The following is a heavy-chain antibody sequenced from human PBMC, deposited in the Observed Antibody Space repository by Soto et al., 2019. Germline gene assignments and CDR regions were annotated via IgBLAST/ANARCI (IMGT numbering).Heavy chain of an antibody. CDR2: IYYSGST. D-gene: IGHD3-10*01. CDR3: ARQYGSGSGRGYLDY. Sequence: QLQLQESGPGLVKPSETLSLTCTVSGGSISSSSYYWGWIRQPPGKGLEWIGSIYYSGSTYYNPSLKGRVTISVDTSKNQFSLKMSSVTAADTAVYYCARQYGSGSGRGYLDYWGQGTLVTVSS. V-gene: IGHV4-39*01. CDR1: GGSISSSSYY. J-gene: IGHJ4*02.